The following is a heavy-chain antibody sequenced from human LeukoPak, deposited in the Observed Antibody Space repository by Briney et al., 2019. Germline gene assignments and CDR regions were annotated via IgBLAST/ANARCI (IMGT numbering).Heavy chain of an antibody. CDR2: MNPNSGNT. Sequence: GASVKVSCKASGYTFTSYDINWVRQATGQGLEWMGWMNPNSGNTGYAQKFQGRVTMTTDTSTSTAYMELRSLRSDDTAVYYCARDKGPYAFDIWGQGTMVTVSS. CDR3: ARDKGPYAFDI. J-gene: IGHJ3*02. V-gene: IGHV1-8*01. CDR1: GYTFTSYD.